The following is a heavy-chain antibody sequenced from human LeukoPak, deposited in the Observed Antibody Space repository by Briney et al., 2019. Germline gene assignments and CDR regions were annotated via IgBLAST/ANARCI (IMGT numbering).Heavy chain of an antibody. V-gene: IGHV3-30*01. CDR3: ARDGTYFTMILGY. D-gene: IGHD3-22*01. Sequence: PGRSLRLSCAASGFTFSSYAMHWVRQAPGKGLEWVAVISYDGSNKYYADSVKGRFTISRDNSKSTLYLQMNSLRAEDTAVYYCARDGTYFTMILGYWGQGTLVTVSS. J-gene: IGHJ4*02. CDR1: GFTFSSYA. CDR2: ISYDGSNK.